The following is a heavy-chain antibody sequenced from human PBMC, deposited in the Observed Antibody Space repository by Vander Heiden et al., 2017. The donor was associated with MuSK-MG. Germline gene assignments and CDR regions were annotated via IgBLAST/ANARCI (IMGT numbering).Heavy chain of an antibody. CDR1: GGTFSSYT. CDR2: IVPAFSTA. CDR3: ARDGGYSPEYFFHY. J-gene: IGHJ4*02. D-gene: IGHD2-21*01. Sequence: QVQLVQSGAEVKEPGSSVKVSCKTSGGTFSSYTVSWVRQAPGQGLEWMGGIVPAFSTAYYAQKFQGKVTITADKSTSTAYMELTSLRSEDTAVYYCARDGGYSPEYFFHYWGQGTLVTVSS. V-gene: IGHV1-69*14.